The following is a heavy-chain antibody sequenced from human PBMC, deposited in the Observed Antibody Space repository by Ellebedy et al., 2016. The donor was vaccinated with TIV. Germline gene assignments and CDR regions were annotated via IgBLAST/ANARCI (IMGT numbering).Heavy chain of an antibody. Sequence: ESLKISCAASGFIFSNYPMAWVRQPPGKGLEWIGYIYHSGSTNYNPSLKSRVTISVDTSKNEFSLKLSSVTAAGTAVYYCARRHPGKYYDVFDYWGQGTLVTVSS. V-gene: IGHV4-59*01. CDR2: IYHSGST. J-gene: IGHJ4*02. CDR3: ARRHPGKYYDVFDY. CDR1: GFIFSNYP. D-gene: IGHD3-22*01.